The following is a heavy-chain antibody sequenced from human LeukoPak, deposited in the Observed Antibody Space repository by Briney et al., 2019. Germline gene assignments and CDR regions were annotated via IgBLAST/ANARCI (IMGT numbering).Heavy chain of an antibody. V-gene: IGHV4-34*01. CDR3: ARERLSFTYYYGSGSYYTGSNWFDP. J-gene: IGHJ5*02. CDR2: INHSGSI. CDR1: GESFCGYY. Sequence: PSETLSLSCAVYGESFCGYYGSSIPETPRPRLGWRGEINHSGSIKYNPSLKSRVTISVDTSKNQFSLKLSSVTAADTAVYYCARERLSFTYYYGSGSYYTGSNWFDPWGQGTLVTVSS. D-gene: IGHD3-10*01.